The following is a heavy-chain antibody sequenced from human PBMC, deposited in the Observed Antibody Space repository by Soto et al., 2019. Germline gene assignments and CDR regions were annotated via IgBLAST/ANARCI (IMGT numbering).Heavy chain of an antibody. D-gene: IGHD2-21*02. J-gene: IGHJ4*02. CDR1: GGTFSSYA. CDR2: IIPIFGTA. V-gene: IGHV1-69*12. CDR3: ACLNCGGGDCPY. Sequence: QVQLVQSGAEIKKRGSSVKVSCKASGGTFSSYAISWVRQAPGQGLEWMGGIIPIFGTANYAQKFQGRVTITADESTSTAYMELSSLRSEDTAVYYCACLNCGGGDCPYWGQGTLVTVSS.